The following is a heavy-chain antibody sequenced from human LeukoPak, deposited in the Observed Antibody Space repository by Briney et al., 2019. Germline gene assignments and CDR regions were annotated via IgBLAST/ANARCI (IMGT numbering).Heavy chain of an antibody. J-gene: IGHJ4*02. CDR1: GFTFSSYA. CDR3: ARGPVGYSYGYSDY. V-gene: IGHV3-23*01. Sequence: PGGSLRLSCAASGFTFSSYAMSWVRQAPGKGLEWVSAISGSGGSTYYADSVKGRFTISRDNAKNSLYLQMNSLRAEDTTVYYCARGPVGYSYGYSDYWGQGTLVTVSS. CDR2: ISGSGGST. D-gene: IGHD5-18*01.